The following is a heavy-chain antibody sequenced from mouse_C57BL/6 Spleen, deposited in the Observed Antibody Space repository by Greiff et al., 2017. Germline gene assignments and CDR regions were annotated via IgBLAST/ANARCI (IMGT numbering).Heavy chain of an antibody. CDR3: AREGYDYAWFAY. D-gene: IGHD2-4*01. V-gene: IGHV1-61*01. Sequence: QVQLKQPGAELVRPGSSVKLSCKASGYTFTSYWLDWVKQRPGQGLEWIGNIYPSDSETHYNQKFKDKATLTVDKSSSTAYMQLSSLTSEDSAVYYCAREGYDYAWFAYWGQGTLVTVSA. J-gene: IGHJ3*01. CDR2: IYPSDSET. CDR1: GYTFTSYW.